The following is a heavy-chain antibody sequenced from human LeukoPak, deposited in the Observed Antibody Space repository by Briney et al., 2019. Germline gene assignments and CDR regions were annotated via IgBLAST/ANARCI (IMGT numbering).Heavy chain of an antibody. CDR3: LRYNPLSHYLDY. CDR1: GYSFTGYY. Sequence: GASVKVSCKASGYSFTGYYIHWVRQAPGHGLEWMGRINPNSGGTNYAQNFQARITMTRDTSISTAYMEVRGLTSDDTAIFYCLRYNPLSHYLDYWGQRTLVTVSS. J-gene: IGHJ4*02. V-gene: IGHV1-2*06. D-gene: IGHD5-12*01. CDR2: INPNSGGT.